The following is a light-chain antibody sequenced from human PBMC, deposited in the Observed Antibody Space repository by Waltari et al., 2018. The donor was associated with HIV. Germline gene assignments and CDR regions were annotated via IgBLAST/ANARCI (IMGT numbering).Light chain of an antibody. CDR3: QQSDCGLT. Sequence: DIQMTQSPSSLSASLGDRVIITCRSSQTISTYVNWYQQKPGRAPNLLIYAASTLHDGVSSRFSGSGSGTEFILTINSLQVEDVAVYYCQQSDCGLTFGPGTKVDV. V-gene: IGKV1-39*01. J-gene: IGKJ3*01. CDR1: QTISTY. CDR2: AAS.